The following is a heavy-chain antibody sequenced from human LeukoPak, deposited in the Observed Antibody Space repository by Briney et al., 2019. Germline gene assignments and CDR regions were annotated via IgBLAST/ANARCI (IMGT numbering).Heavy chain of an antibody. D-gene: IGHD5-18*01. CDR2: ISGSGGST. J-gene: IGHJ6*03. V-gene: IGHV3-23*01. CDR3: AKEISATNTALYYYYYMDV. CDR1: GFTFSSYA. Sequence: GGSLRLSCAASGFTFSSYAMSWVRQAPGKGLEWVSAISGSGGSTYYADSVKGRFTISRDNSKNTLYLQMNSLRAEDTAVYYCAKEISATNTALYYYYYMDVWGKGTTVTISS.